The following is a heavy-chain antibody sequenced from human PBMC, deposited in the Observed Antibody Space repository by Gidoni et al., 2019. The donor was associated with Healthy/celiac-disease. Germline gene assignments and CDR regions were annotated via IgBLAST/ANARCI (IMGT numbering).Heavy chain of an antibody. J-gene: IGHJ3*02. V-gene: IGHV3-48*03. Sequence: EVQLVESGGGLVQPGGSLRLSCAASGFTFSSYEMNWVRQAPGKGLEWVSYISSSGNTIYYADSVKGRFTISRDNAKNALYLQMNRLRVEDTAVYYCVRAVAGDALDIWGQGTMVTVSS. CDR3: VRAVAGDALDI. CDR1: GFTFSSYE. D-gene: IGHD6-19*01. CDR2: ISSSGNTI.